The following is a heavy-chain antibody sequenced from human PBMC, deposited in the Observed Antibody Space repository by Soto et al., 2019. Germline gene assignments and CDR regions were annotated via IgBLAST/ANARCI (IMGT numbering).Heavy chain of an antibody. Sequence: PGGSLRLSCAASGFTFSSYAMSWVRQAPGKGLEWVSAISGSGGSTYYADSVKGRFTISRDNSKNTLYLQMNSLRAEDTAVYYCAPTSLDYSFPWFDPWGQGTLVTVSS. D-gene: IGHD2-15*01. V-gene: IGHV3-23*01. CDR2: ISGSGGST. CDR1: GFTFSSYA. J-gene: IGHJ5*02. CDR3: APTSLDYSFPWFDP.